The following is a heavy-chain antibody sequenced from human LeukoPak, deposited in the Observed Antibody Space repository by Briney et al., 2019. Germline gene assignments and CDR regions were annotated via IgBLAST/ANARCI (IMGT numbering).Heavy chain of an antibody. D-gene: IGHD3-22*01. J-gene: IGHJ4*02. CDR1: GFSFRTYW. V-gene: IGHV3-74*01. CDR3: TRTYYYVSIDYFDY. Sequence: GGSLRLSCAASGFSFRTYWMHWVRQAPGKGLVWVSRIKSDGSSTIYADSVKGRFTISRDNAKNTLYLQMNSLRAEDTAVYYCTRTYYYVSIDYFDYWGQGALVTVSS. CDR2: IKSDGSST.